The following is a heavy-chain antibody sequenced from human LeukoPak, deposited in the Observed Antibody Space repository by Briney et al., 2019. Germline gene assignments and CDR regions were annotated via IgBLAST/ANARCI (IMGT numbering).Heavy chain of an antibody. CDR2: IYYSGST. J-gene: IGHJ3*02. CDR3: ARLISGDAFDI. CDR1: GGSVSSGSYY. Sequence: SETLSLTCTVSGGSVSSGSYYWRWIRQPPGKGLEWIGYIYYSGSTKYNPSLKSRVTISIDTSKNQFSLKLSSVTAADTAVYYCARLISGDAFDIWGQGTMVTVSP. D-gene: IGHD1-26*01. V-gene: IGHV4-61*01.